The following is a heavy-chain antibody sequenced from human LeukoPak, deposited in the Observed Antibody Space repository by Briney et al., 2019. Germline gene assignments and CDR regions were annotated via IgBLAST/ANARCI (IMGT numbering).Heavy chain of an antibody. CDR3: ARGDVVVTANWFDP. D-gene: IGHD2-21*02. CDR2: IDASGGST. V-gene: IGHV3-23*01. CDR1: GFIFSSYA. Sequence: GGSLRLSCAASGFIFSSYAMSWVRQAPGKGLEWVSGIDASGGSTYYADSVKGRFTIARDNSKNTLYLQMNSLRAEDTAVYYCARGDVVVTANWFDPWGQGTLVTVSS. J-gene: IGHJ5*02.